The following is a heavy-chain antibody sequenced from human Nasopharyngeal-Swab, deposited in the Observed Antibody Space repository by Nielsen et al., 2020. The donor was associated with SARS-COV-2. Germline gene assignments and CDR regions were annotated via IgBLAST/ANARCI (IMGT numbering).Heavy chain of an antibody. CDR2: ISYDGSNK. CDR3: AKDRRGDYYDSSGYWGLFDY. Sequence: GESLKISCAASGFTFSSHGMHWVRQAPGKGLEWVAVISYDGSNKYYADSVKGRFTISRDNSKNTLYLQMNSLRAEDTAVYYCAKDRRGDYYDSSGYWGLFDYWGQGTLVTVSS. V-gene: IGHV3-30*18. D-gene: IGHD3-22*01. CDR1: GFTFSSHG. J-gene: IGHJ4*02.